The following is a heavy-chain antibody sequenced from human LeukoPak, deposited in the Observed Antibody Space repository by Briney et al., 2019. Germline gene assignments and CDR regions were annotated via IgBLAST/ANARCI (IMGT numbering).Heavy chain of an antibody. Sequence: PGGSLRLSCTASGFPFSSYGMNWVRQAPDKGLQWVAFIRYDGSDKFYADSVKGRFTISRDNAKNSLYLQMNSLRAEDTAVYYCARIAVGDYEVYWGQGTLVTVSS. V-gene: IGHV3-30*02. CDR1: GFPFSSYG. CDR2: IRYDGSDK. J-gene: IGHJ4*02. CDR3: ARIAVGDYEVY. D-gene: IGHD4-17*01.